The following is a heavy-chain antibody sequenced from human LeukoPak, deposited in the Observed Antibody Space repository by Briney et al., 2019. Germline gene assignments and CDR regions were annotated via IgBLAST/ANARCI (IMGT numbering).Heavy chain of an antibody. J-gene: IGHJ4*02. CDR1: GGPICSGGYS. V-gene: IGHV4-30-2*01. Sequence: SQTLSLTCAVSGGPICSGGYSWSWIRQPPGKGLEWIGYIYHTGSTYYNPSLKSRVTISVDRSKNQFSLKLSSVTAADTAVYYCARRGYNSYYFDYWGQGTLVTVSS. D-gene: IGHD5-24*01. CDR3: ARRGYNSYYFDY. CDR2: IYHTGST.